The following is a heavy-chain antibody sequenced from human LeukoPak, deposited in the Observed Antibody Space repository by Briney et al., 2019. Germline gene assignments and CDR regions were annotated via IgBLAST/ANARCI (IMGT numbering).Heavy chain of an antibody. CDR3: ARDASIAVAGTDIWFDP. J-gene: IGHJ5*02. CDR1: GFTFNSYS. V-gene: IGHV3-21*01. CDR2: ISSSSSYI. Sequence: GGSLRLSCAASGFTFNSYSMNWVRQAPGKGLEWVSSISSSSSYIYYADSVKGRFTISRDNAKNSLYLQMNSLRAEDTAVYYCARDASIAVAGTDIWFDPWGQGTLVTVSS. D-gene: IGHD6-19*01.